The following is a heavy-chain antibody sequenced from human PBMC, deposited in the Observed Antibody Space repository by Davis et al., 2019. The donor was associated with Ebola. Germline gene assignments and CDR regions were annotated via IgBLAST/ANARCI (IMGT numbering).Heavy chain of an antibody. CDR3: AKDGGDYPYWYFDL. V-gene: IGHV3-33*05. CDR1: GFTFSRYG. Sequence: GESLKISCAASGFTFSRYGMHWVRQAPGKGLEWVAIISSDGIRKYYGDSVKGRFTISRDTSKNTLYLQMDSLRAEDTALYYCAKDGGDYPYWYFDLWGRGTLVTVSS. J-gene: IGHJ2*01. D-gene: IGHD4-17*01. CDR2: ISSDGIRK.